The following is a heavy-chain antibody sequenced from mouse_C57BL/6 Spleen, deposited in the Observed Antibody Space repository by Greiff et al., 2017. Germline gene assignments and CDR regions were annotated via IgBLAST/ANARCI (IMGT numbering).Heavy chain of an antibody. CDR1: GYTFTEYT. Sequence: VKLVESGAELVKPGASVKLSCKASGYTFTEYTIHWVKQRSGQGLEWIGWFYPGSGSIKYNEKFKDKATLTADKSSSTVYMEISRVTSEDSSVYFCARHEVPYYYGSSSYCDYWGQGTTLTVSS. V-gene: IGHV1-62-2*01. CDR3: ARHEVPYYYGSSSYCDY. CDR2: FYPGSGSI. D-gene: IGHD1-1*01. J-gene: IGHJ2*01.